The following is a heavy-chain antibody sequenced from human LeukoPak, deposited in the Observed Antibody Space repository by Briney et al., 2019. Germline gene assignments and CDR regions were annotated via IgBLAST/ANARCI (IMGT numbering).Heavy chain of an antibody. CDR3: ARNSSDWYGYMDV. Sequence: GASVNVSCKASGYSFISYGISWVRQAPGQGLEWMGWISTYNGYANYAQKLQGRVTMTTETSTSTAYMELRSLRSDDTAVYYCARNSSDWYGYMDVWGKGTTVIVSS. CDR1: GYSFISYG. CDR2: ISTYNGYA. D-gene: IGHD6-19*01. J-gene: IGHJ6*04. V-gene: IGHV1-18*01.